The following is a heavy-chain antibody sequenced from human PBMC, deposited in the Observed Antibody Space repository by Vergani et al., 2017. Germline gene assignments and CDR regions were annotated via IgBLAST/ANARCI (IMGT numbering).Heavy chain of an antibody. CDR2: INTNTGNP. CDR3: ARDGQRLTEGWFDP. V-gene: IGHV7-4-1*02. Sequence: QAQVVQSGSELKKSGVSERVFCRASGYTFTTYGMLWVREAPGQALEWMGWINTNTGNPTYAQGFTGRFIFTLDTSVSTAYLQISSLNAEDTAVYYWARDGQRLTEGWFDPWWDGALVTIAS. J-gene: IGHJ5*02. D-gene: IGHD6-25*01. CDR1: GYTFTTYG.